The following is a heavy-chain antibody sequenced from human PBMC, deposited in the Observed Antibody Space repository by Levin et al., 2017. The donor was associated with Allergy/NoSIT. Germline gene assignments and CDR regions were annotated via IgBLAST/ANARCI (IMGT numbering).Heavy chain of an antibody. CDR2: IYYSGSS. CDR1: GGSISSYY. J-gene: IGHJ4*02. CDR3: AREYSYASGFDNSRPFDC. D-gene: IGHD3-10*01. V-gene: IGHV4-59*01. Sequence: SQTLSLTCSVSGGSISSYYWSWIRQPPGKGLEWIGSIYYSGSSDYNPSLKSRVTISVDTSKNQFSLELSSVTAADTAIYYCAREYSYASGFDNSRPFDCWGLGTLVTVSS.